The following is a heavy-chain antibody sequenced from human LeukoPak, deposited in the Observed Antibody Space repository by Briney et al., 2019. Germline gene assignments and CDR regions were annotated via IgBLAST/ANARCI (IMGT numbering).Heavy chain of an antibody. J-gene: IGHJ4*02. CDR2: ISAYNGNT. CDR1: GGTFSTYA. D-gene: IGHD4-17*01. CDR3: ATPTPDGVFDY. V-gene: IGHV1-18*01. Sequence: ASVKVSCKASGGTFSTYAISWVRQAPGQGLERMGWISAYNGNTNYAQKLQGRVTMTTDTSTSTAYMELRSLRSDDTAVYYCATPTPDGVFDYWGQGTLVTVSS.